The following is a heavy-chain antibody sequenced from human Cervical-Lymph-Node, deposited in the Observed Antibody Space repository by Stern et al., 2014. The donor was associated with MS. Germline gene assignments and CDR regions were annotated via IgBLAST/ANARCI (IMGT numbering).Heavy chain of an antibody. CDR1: GFTFSSNG. D-gene: IGHD3-22*01. V-gene: IGHV3-30*18. CDR3: AKDRSWDSSGYYDYYYYYGMDV. J-gene: IGHJ6*02. Sequence: QVQLVQSGGGVVQPGRSLRLSCAASGFTFSSNGLHWVRQAPGKGLEWVAVISYDGSNKYYADAVQGRFTISRDNSKNTLYLQMNSLRAEDTAVYYCAKDRSWDSSGYYDYYYYYGMDVWGQGTTVTVSS. CDR2: ISYDGSNK.